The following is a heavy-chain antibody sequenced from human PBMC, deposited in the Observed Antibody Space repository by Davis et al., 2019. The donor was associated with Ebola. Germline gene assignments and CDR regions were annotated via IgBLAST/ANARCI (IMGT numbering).Heavy chain of an antibody. CDR2: MNPNTEKT. CDR3: ARGGYSYGYGLDF. Sequence: ASVKVSCKASGYTFTSYYMHWVRQAPGQGLEWMGWMNPNTEKTGYALKFQGRVTMTWDNSVSTAFMEVRSLTSADTSVYYCARGGYSYGYGLDFWGQGSLVTVTS. J-gene: IGHJ4*02. CDR1: GYTFTSYY. V-gene: IGHV1-8*02. D-gene: IGHD5-18*01.